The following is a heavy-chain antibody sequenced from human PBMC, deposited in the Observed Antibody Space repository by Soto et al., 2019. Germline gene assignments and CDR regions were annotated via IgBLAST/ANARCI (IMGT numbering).Heavy chain of an antibody. CDR2: ISTYNGNT. J-gene: IGHJ4*02. CDR1: GYTFTSYG. D-gene: IGHD3-22*01. CDR3: ARRGPSSYYYDSSGYYYLDY. V-gene: IGHV1-18*04. Sequence: QVQLVQSGAEVKKPGASVKVSCKASGYTFTSYGISWVRQAPGQGLEWMGWISTYNGNTNYAQKLQGRVTMTTDTSTSTAYMELRSLRSDDTAVYYCARRGPSSYYYDSSGYYYLDYWGQGTLVTVSS.